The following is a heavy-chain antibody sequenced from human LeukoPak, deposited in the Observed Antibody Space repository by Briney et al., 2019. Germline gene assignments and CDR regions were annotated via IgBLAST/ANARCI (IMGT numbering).Heavy chain of an antibody. CDR1: GGSFASGDYY. CDR3: ASRAAARFDP. CDR2: VYHSGRT. D-gene: IGHD6-13*01. Sequence: SQTLSLTCTVSGGSFASGDYYWSWIRQPPGKGLEWIGYVYHSGRTYYNPSLKSQITISINKSKNQFSLTVSSVTATDTALYYCASRAAARFDPWGQGILVTVSS. J-gene: IGHJ5*02. V-gene: IGHV4-30-4*01.